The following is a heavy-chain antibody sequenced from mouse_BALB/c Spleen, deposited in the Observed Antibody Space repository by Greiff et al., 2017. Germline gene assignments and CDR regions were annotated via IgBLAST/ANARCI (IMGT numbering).Heavy chain of an antibody. J-gene: IGHJ2*01. CDR3: TRNYVAYFDY. CDR1: GYTFTSYW. CDR2: IYPGNSDT. Sequence: VQLQQSGTVLSRPGASVKMSCKASGYTFTSYWMHWVKQRPGQGLEWIGSIYPGNSDTSYNQKFKGKAKLTAVTSTSTAYMELSSLTNEESAVYYCTRNYVAYFDYWGQGTTLTVSS. D-gene: IGHD1-1*01. V-gene: IGHV1-5*01.